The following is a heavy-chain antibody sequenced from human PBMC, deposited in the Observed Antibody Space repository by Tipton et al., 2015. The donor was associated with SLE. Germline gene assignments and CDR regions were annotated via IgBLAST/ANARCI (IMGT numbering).Heavy chain of an antibody. D-gene: IGHD2-21*02. Sequence: TLSLTCAVSGYSLSTGYYWGWIRQPPGKGLEWIASIYHSGSTYYNPSLKSRVTISLDTSKNHFSLKMNSVTAADTAVYYCARLGVVVTAIDYWGQGTLVTVSS. CDR3: ARLGVVVTAIDY. J-gene: IGHJ4*02. CDR1: GYSLSTGYY. V-gene: IGHV4-38-2*01. CDR2: IYHSGST.